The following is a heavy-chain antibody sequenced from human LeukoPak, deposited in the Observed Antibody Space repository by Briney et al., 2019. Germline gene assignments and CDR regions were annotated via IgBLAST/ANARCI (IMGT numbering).Heavy chain of an antibody. V-gene: IGHV1-69*05. Sequence: SVKVSCKASGGTFSSYTISWVRQAPGQGLEWMGRIIPIFGTANYAQKFQGRVTITTDESTSTAYMELSSLRSEDTAVYCCARGGYSYGYVDYWGQGTLVTVSS. J-gene: IGHJ4*02. CDR1: GGTFSSYT. D-gene: IGHD5-18*01. CDR2: IIPIFGTA. CDR3: ARGGYSYGYVDY.